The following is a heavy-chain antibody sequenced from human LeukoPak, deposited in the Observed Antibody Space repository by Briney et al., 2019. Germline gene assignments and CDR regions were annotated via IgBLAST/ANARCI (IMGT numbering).Heavy chain of an antibody. CDR1: GFTFSSYA. D-gene: IGHD3-22*01. V-gene: IGHV3-30-3*01. J-gene: IGHJ4*02. Sequence: GGSLRLSCAASGFTFSSYAMHWVRQAPGKGLEWVAVISYDGSNKYYADSVKGRITISRDNSKNTLYLQMNSLRAEDTAVYYCARDFTGMIVGIDYWGQGTLVTVSS. CDR2: ISYDGSNK. CDR3: ARDFTGMIVGIDY.